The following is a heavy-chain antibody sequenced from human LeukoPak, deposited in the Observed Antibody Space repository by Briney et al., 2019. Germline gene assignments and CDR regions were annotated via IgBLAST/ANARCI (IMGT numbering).Heavy chain of an antibody. V-gene: IGHV4-4*07. D-gene: IGHD6-13*01. Sequence: SETLSLTCTVSGGSISSYYWSWIRQPAGKGLEWIGRVYTSGSTNYNPSLKSPVTMSVDTSKNQFSLKLSSVTAADTAVYYCARDREHSSSWYYFDYWGQGTLVTVSS. CDR2: VYTSGST. CDR1: GGSISSYY. CDR3: ARDREHSSSWYYFDY. J-gene: IGHJ4*02.